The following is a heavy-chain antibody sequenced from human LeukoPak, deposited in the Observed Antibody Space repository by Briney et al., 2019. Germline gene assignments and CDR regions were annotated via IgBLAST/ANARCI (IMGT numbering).Heavy chain of an antibody. CDR2: ISGSGGIT. V-gene: IGHV3-23*01. CDR3: ARERAPWDDSGTYDAFDV. J-gene: IGHJ3*01. D-gene: IGHD3-10*01. Sequence: PGGSLRLSCAASGFPFSIYAMTWVRQAPEKGLGWVSAISGSGGITYYADSVKGRYTISRDNSKNTVYLQMNDLGAQDTAMYYCARERAPWDDSGTYDAFDVWGRGTMVTVSS. CDR1: GFPFSIYA.